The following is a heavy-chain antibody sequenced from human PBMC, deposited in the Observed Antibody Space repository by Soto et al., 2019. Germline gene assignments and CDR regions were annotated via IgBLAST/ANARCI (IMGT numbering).Heavy chain of an antibody. CDR1: GFTFSSYA. CDR2: ISYDGSNK. Sequence: GGSLRLSCAASGFTFSSYAMHWVRQAPGKGLEWVGVISYDGSNKYYAASVKGRFTISRDNSKNTLYLQMNSLRAEDPAVYYCAREIVRFFDYWGQGTLVTVSS. V-gene: IGHV3-30-3*01. D-gene: IGHD3-22*01. CDR3: AREIVRFFDY. J-gene: IGHJ4*02.